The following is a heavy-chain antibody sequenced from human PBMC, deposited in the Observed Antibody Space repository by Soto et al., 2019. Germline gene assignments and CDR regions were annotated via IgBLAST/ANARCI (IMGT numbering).Heavy chain of an antibody. J-gene: IGHJ4*02. V-gene: IGHV3-30-3*01. CDR3: AKDLGGYCFFGICSTPPTFLY. D-gene: IGHD2-15*01. CDR1: GFTFSNYA. CDR2: ISYDGSNK. Sequence: GGSLRLSCAASGFTFSNYAMHWVRLAPGKGLEWVAVISYDGSNKYYADSVKGRFTISRDNSKNTLYLQMNSLRAEDTAVYYCAKDLGGYCFFGICSTPPTFLYWCQTRLVSVS.